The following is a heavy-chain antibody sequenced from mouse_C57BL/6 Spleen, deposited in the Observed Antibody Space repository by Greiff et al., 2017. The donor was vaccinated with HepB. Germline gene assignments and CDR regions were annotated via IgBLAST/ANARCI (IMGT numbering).Heavy chain of an antibody. D-gene: IGHD2-10*02. J-gene: IGHJ4*01. Sequence: QVQLQQPGAELVRPGSSVKLSCKASGYTFTSYWMHWVKQRPIQGLEWIGNIDPSDSETHYNQKFKDKATLTVDKSSSTAYMQLSSLTSEDSAVYYCARSDSIFSAMDYWGQGTSVTVSS. CDR3: ARSDSIFSAMDY. V-gene: IGHV1-52*01. CDR2: IDPSDSET. CDR1: GYTFTSYW.